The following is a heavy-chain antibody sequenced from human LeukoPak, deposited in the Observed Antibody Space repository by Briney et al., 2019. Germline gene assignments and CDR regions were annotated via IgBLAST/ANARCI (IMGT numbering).Heavy chain of an antibody. Sequence: KPSETLSLTCAVSGYSISSGYYWGWIRQPPGKGLEWIGSIYHSGSTYYNPSLKSRATISVDTSKNQFSLKLSSVTAADTAVYYCASETIFGASNAFDIWGQGTMVTVSS. CDR1: GYSISSGYY. CDR3: ASETIFGASNAFDI. V-gene: IGHV4-38-2*01. CDR2: IYHSGST. J-gene: IGHJ3*02. D-gene: IGHD3-3*01.